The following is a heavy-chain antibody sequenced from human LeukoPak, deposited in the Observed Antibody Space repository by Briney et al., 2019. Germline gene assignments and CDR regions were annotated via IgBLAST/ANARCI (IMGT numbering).Heavy chain of an antibody. CDR2: INAGNGNT. J-gene: IGHJ4*02. CDR3: ASESSGYYYSFDY. D-gene: IGHD3-22*01. Sequence: ASVKVSCKASGYTFTSYAMHWVRQAPGQRLEWMGWINAGNGNTRYSQKFQGRVTITRDTSASTAYMELSSLRSEDTAVYYCASESSGYYYSFDYWGQGTLVTVSS. V-gene: IGHV1-3*01. CDR1: GYTFTSYA.